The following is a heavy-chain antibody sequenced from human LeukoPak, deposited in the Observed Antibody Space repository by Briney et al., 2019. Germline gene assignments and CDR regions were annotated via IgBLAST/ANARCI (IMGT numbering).Heavy chain of an antibody. J-gene: IGHJ3*01. V-gene: IGHV4-30-4*08. CDR3: ARANYYDSSAYAFDV. D-gene: IGHD3-22*01. CDR2: IYYSGST. Sequence: SETLSLTCTVSGGTISSGDYYWSWIRQPPGEGLEWIGYIYYSGSTYYNPSLKSRVTISVDTSKNQFSLKLSSVTAADTAVYYCARANYYDSSAYAFDVWGQGTMVTVSS. CDR1: GGTISSGDYY.